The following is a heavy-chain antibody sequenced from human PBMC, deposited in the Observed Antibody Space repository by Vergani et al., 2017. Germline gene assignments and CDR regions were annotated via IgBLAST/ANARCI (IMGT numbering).Heavy chain of an antibody. Sequence: QLQLQESGPGLVKPSATLSLTCSVSGASIRSSNYYWGWLPQPPGKGLEWIASIYYSGSTYYNPSLKSRVTISVDTSKNQFSLKLSSVTAADTAVYFCAGHSTVEWLVELGWVGAWGQGILVTVSS. CDR2: IYYSGST. V-gene: IGHV4-39*01. CDR3: AGHSTVEWLVELGWVGA. D-gene: IGHD6-19*01. J-gene: IGHJ5*02. CDR1: GASIRSSNYY.